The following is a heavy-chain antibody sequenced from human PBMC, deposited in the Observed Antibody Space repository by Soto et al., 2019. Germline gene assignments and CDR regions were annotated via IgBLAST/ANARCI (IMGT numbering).Heavy chain of an antibody. Sequence: GGSLRLSCAASGFTFSSYSMNWVRQAPGKGLEWVSYISSSSSTIYYADSVKGRFTISRDNAKNSLYLQMNSLRDEDTAVYYCVESGADYGDDYYYYYYGMDVWGQGTTVTVSS. CDR2: ISSSSSTI. V-gene: IGHV3-48*02. D-gene: IGHD4-17*01. CDR3: VESGADYGDDYYYYYYGMDV. CDR1: GFTFSSYS. J-gene: IGHJ6*02.